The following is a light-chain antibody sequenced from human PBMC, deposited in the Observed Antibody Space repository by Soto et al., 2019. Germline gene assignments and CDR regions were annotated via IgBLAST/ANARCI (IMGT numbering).Light chain of an antibody. CDR1: QSVRNN. J-gene: IGKJ5*01. CDR3: QQYGGSPIT. V-gene: IGKV3-20*01. CDR2: GAS. Sequence: EIVLTQSPGTLSLSPGQRATLSCRASQSVRNNLAWYQQKPGQAPRLLIYGASSRATGIPDRFSGSGSATDFTLTISRLEPEDFAVFYCQQYGGSPITFGQGTRLEIK.